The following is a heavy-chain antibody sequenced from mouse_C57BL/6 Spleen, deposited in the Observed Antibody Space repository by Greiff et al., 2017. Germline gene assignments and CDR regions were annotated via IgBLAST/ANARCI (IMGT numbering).Heavy chain of an antibody. CDR2: ISYDGSN. Sequence: EVQVVESGPGLVKPSQSLSLTCSVTGYSITSGYYWNWIRQFPGNKLEWMGYISYDGSNNYNPSLKNRISITRDTSKNQFFLKLNSVTTEDTATYYCAIGTYYSNSYYAMDYWGQGTSVTVSS. CDR1: GYSITSGYY. V-gene: IGHV3-6*01. J-gene: IGHJ4*01. D-gene: IGHD2-5*01. CDR3: AIGTYYSNSYYAMDY.